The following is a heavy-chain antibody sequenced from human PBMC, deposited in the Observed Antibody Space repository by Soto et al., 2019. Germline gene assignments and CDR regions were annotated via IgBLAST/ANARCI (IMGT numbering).Heavy chain of an antibody. CDR3: ARVGSGKYYDFRSGPEYYGMDV. CDR1: GGSISSYY. V-gene: IGHV4-59*01. D-gene: IGHD3-3*01. J-gene: IGHJ6*02. CDR2: IYYSGST. Sequence: PSETLSLTCSVSGGSISSYYWSWIRQPPGKGLEWIGYIYYSGSTNYNPSLKSRVTISVDTSKNQFSLKLSSVKAADTAVYYCARVGSGKYYDFRSGPEYYGMDVWGQGTTVTVYS.